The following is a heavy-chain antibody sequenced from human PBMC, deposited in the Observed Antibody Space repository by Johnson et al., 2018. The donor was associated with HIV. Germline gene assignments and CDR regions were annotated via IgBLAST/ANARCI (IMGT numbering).Heavy chain of an antibody. CDR1: GFTFSTYA. V-gene: IGHV3-64*01. CDR3: ARDEGLRSWAFDI. J-gene: IGHJ3*02. CDR2: ISSDGETT. Sequence: VQLVESGGGVVQPGRSLRLSCAASGFTFSTYAMHWVRQGPGKGLEYVSTISSDGETTYYANSVKGRFTISRDNAKNSLYLQMNSLRAEDTAVYYCARDEGLRSWAFDIWGQGTMVTVSS. D-gene: IGHD4-17*01.